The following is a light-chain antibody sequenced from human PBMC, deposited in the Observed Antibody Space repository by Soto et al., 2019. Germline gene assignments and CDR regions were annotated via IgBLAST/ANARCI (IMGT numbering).Light chain of an antibody. Sequence: AVVTKEPPLTVSPGGTVTLTCGSSTGAVTSGHYPYWFQQNPGQAPRTLIRDTDYKHPWTPARSSGSLLGGQAALTLSGAQAEDDAVYYCFLSYCDDYAALQVFGRGP. CDR1: TGAVTSGHY. J-gene: IGLJ3*02. V-gene: IGLV7-46*01. CDR2: DTD. CDR3: FLSYCDDYAALQV.